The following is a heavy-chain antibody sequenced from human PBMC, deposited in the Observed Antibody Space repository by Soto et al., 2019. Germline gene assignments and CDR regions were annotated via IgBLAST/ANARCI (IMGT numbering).Heavy chain of an antibody. Sequence: QVQLVQSGAEVKKPGASVKVSCKASGYTFTSYYMHWVRQAPGQGLEWMGIINPSGGSTSYAQKFQGRVTMTRDTSTSTVYMELSSLRSEDTAVYYCATTYYDFWSGYYTLDYWGQGTLVTVSS. V-gene: IGHV1-46*03. D-gene: IGHD3-3*01. J-gene: IGHJ4*02. CDR2: INPSGGST. CDR1: GYTFTSYY. CDR3: ATTYYDFWSGYYTLDY.